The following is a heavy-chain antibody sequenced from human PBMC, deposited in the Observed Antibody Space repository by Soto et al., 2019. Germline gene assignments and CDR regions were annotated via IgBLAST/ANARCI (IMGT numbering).Heavy chain of an antibody. D-gene: IGHD3-9*01. CDR2: ISWNSGSI. Sequence: EVQLVESGGGLVQPGRSLRLSCAASGFTFDDYAVHWVRQAPGKGLEWVSGISWNSGSIGYADSVKGRFTISRDNAKNFLYLQMNCLRAEDTALYYCAKDLYYDILTGSSSPNFFDYCGQGTLVTVSS. CDR3: AKDLYYDILTGSSSPNFFDY. J-gene: IGHJ4*02. CDR1: GFTFDDYA. V-gene: IGHV3-9*01.